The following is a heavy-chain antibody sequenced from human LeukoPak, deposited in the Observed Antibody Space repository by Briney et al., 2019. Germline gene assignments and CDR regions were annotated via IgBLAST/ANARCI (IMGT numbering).Heavy chain of an antibody. J-gene: IGHJ1*01. Sequence: SETLSLTCTVSGGSIRGSSYYWGWIRQPPGKGLEWIVSIYYSGTTYYNPSLKSRVTISVDMSKNQFSLKVNSVTAADTAVYYCARRAGGSYSIVQHWGQGTLVTVSS. V-gene: IGHV4-39*01. D-gene: IGHD3-16*01. CDR3: ARRAGGSYSIVQH. CDR2: IYYSGTT. CDR1: GGSIRGSSYY.